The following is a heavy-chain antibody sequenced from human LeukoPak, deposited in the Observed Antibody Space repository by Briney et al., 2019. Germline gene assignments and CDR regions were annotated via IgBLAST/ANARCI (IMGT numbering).Heavy chain of an antibody. CDR2: IKQDGSEK. D-gene: IGHD3-22*01. V-gene: IGHV3-7*01. J-gene: IGHJ4*02. Sequence: PGGSLRLSCAASGFTFSSYWMSWVRQAPGKGLEWVANIKQDGSEKYYVDSVKGRFTISRDNAKNSLYLQMNSLRAEDTAVYYCARGGFRYYYDSSGRGYFDYWGQGTLVTVSS. CDR3: ARGGFRYYYDSSGRGYFDY. CDR1: GFTFSSYW.